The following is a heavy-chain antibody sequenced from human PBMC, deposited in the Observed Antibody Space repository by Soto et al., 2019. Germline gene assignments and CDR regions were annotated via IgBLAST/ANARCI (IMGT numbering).Heavy chain of an antibody. CDR3: ARSSGVAVDVMDD. D-gene: IGHD6-19*01. CDR2: ISSSSAYI. J-gene: IGHJ6*03. CDR1: GFTFSSYS. Sequence: GGSLRLSCAASGFTFSSYSMNWVRQAPGKGLEWVSSISSSSAYIYYADSVQGRFTISRDNAKSSLYLQMDSLRAEDTAVYYCARSSGVAVDVMDDWGKVTPVTVSS. V-gene: IGHV3-21*01.